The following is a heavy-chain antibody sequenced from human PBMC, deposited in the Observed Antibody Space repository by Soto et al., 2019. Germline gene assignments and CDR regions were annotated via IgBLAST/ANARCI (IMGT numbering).Heavy chain of an antibody. J-gene: IGHJ2*01. V-gene: IGHV4-30-4*01. CDR2: IYYSGST. CDR1: GGSISSGDYY. CDR3: ARRRGYDWDWYLDL. D-gene: IGHD5-12*01. Sequence: QVQLQESGPGLVKPSQTLSLTCTVSGGSISSGDYYWSWIRQPPGKGLEWIGYIYYSGSTYYNAYLTSRVTISVDTSKNHFSLKLSSVTAADTAVYYCARRRGYDWDWYLDLWGRGTLVTVSS.